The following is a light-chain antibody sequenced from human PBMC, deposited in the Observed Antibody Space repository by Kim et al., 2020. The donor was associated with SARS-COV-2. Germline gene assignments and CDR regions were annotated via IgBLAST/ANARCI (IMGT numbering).Light chain of an antibody. CDR2: DAS. CDR3: QQRINWPLT. V-gene: IGKV3-11*01. J-gene: IGKJ4*01. CDR1: QSVSSY. Sequence: EIVLTQSPATLSLSPGERATLSCRASQSVSSYLAWYRQKPGQAPRLLIYDASNRATGIPARFSGSGSGTDFTLTISSLEPEDFAVYYCQQRINWPLTFGGGTKVDIK.